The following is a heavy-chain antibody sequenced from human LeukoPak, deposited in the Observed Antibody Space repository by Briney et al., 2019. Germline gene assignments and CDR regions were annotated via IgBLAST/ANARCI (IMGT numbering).Heavy chain of an antibody. CDR2: ISYDGGNK. V-gene: IGHV3-30*18. J-gene: IGHJ4*02. CDR3: AKEVLATYYYDSSGYPLGY. Sequence: PGGSLRLSCAASGFTFSSYGMHWVRQAPGKGLEWVAVISYDGGNKYYADSVKGRFTISRDNSKNTLYLQMNSLRAEDTAVYYCAKEVLATYYYDSSGYPLGYWGQGTLVTVSS. CDR1: GFTFSSYG. D-gene: IGHD3-22*01.